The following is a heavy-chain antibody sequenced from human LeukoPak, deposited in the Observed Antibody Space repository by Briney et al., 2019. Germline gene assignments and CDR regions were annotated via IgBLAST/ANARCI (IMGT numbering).Heavy chain of an antibody. V-gene: IGHV4-59*01. CDR1: GGSISNYF. D-gene: IGHD3-22*01. CDR2: THSSGNT. J-gene: IGHJ4*02. Sequence: SETLSLTCTVSGGSISNYFWTWIRQPPGKGLDWIGYTHSSGNTNYNPSLKSRVTMSADTSKNQFSLKLTSVTAADTAIYYCARFEKFYDSSVHYLDYWGQGTLVTVSS. CDR3: ARFEKFYDSSVHYLDY.